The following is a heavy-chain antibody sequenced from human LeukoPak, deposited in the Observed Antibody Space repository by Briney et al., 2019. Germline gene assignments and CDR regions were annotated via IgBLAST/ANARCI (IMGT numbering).Heavy chain of an antibody. D-gene: IGHD3-22*01. CDR3: ARGVNYYDSSGYLDYYYYMDV. CDR1: GYTFTSYG. J-gene: IGHJ6*03. Sequence: GASVKVSCKASGYTFTSYGISWVRQAPGQGLEWMGWMNPNSGNTGYAQKFQGRVTITRNTSISTAYMELSSLRSEDTAVYYCARGVNYYDSSGYLDYYYYMDVWGKGTTVTVSS. CDR2: MNPNSGNT. V-gene: IGHV1-8*03.